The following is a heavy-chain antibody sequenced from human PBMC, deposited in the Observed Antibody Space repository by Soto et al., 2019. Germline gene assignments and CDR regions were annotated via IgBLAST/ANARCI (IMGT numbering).Heavy chain of an antibody. CDR3: ARWSYLDY. V-gene: IGHV3-23*01. Sequence: GGSLRLSCAASGFSFGSYALSWVRQAPGKGLEWVSTISGSNGKTFYADSVKGRFSISRDTSQSTLYLQMNSLRADDTAMYYCARWSYLDYWGQGTRVTVSS. D-gene: IGHD3-3*01. CDR1: GFSFGSYA. CDR2: ISGSNGKT. J-gene: IGHJ4*02.